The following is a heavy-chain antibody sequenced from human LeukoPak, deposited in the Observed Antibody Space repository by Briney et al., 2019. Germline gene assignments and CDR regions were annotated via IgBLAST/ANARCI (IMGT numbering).Heavy chain of an antibody. CDR3: AQDVRGGCSDANCHY. CDR1: GFTFSNAW. V-gene: IGHV3-23*01. D-gene: IGHD2-15*01. J-gene: IGHJ4*02. CDR2: ISGSGDRT. Sequence: GGSLRLSCAASGFTFSNAWMSWVRQAPGKGLEWVSDISGSGDRTDYADSVKGRFTISRDNSANMVYLQMNSLRVEDTAVYYCAQDVRGGCSDANCHYWGQGTLVTVSS.